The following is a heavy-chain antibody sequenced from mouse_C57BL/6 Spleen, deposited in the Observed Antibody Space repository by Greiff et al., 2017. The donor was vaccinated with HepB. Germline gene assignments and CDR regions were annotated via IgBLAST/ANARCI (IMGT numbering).Heavy chain of an antibody. CDR1: GYTFTSYW. D-gene: IGHD2-4*01. Sequence: VQLQQPGAELVKPGASVKLSCKASGYTFTSYWMQWVKQRPGQGLEWIGEIDPSDSYTNYNQKFKGKATLTVDTSSSTAYMQLSSLPSEDSAVYYCARRFYYDYGYWYFDVWGTGTTVTVSS. CDR3: ARRFYYDYGYWYFDV. J-gene: IGHJ1*03. V-gene: IGHV1-50*01. CDR2: IDPSDSYT.